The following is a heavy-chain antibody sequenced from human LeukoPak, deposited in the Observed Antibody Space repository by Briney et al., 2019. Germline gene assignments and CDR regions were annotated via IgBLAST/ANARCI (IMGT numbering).Heavy chain of an antibody. CDR2: ISYDGSNK. D-gene: IGHD6-19*01. CDR1: GFTFSTYD. Sequence: GGSLRLSCVVSGFTFSTYDMHWVRQAPGKGLEWVAVISYDGSNKYHADSVKGRSTISRDNSKNTLYLQMNSLRAEDTAVYYCAKDRGSGYLDYWGQGTLVTVSS. J-gene: IGHJ4*02. CDR3: AKDRGSGYLDY. V-gene: IGHV3-30*18.